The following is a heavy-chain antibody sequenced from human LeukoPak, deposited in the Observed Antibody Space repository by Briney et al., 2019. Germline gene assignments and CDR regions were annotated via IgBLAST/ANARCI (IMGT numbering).Heavy chain of an antibody. CDR3: ARDGQGYGYDY. CDR1: GFTFSSYS. V-gene: IGHV3-48*01. Sequence: GGSLRLSCAASGFTFSSYSMNWVRQAPGKGLEWVSYISSSSSTIYYADSVKGRFTISRDNAKNSLYLQMNSLRAEDTALYYCARDGQGYGYDYWGQGTLVSVS. CDR2: ISSSSSTI. J-gene: IGHJ4*02. D-gene: IGHD5-18*01.